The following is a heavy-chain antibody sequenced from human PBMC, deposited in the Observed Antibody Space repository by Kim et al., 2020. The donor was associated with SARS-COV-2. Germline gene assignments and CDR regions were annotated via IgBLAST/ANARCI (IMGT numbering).Heavy chain of an antibody. D-gene: IGHD3-9*01. CDR2: ISYDGSNK. V-gene: IGHV3-30-3*01. Sequence: GGSLRLSCAASGFTFSSYAMHWVRQAPGKGLEWVAVISYDGSNKYYADSVKGRFTISRDNSKNTLYLQMNSLRAEDTAVYYCARDPVRGFDWFLYYFDYWGQGTLVTVSS. J-gene: IGHJ4*02. CDR1: GFTFSSYA. CDR3: ARDPVRGFDWFLYYFDY.